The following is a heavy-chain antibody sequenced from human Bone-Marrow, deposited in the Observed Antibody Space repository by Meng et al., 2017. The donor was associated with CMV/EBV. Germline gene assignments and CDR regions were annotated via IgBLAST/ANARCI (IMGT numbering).Heavy chain of an antibody. Sequence: GESLKISCAGSGFTFSNAWMRWVRQAPGKGLEWVGRIKSKTDGGTTDYAAPVKGRFTISRDDSKNTLYLQMNSLKTEDTAVYYCTTHYDFWSGYWAWYYYYGMDVWGQGTTVTVSS. J-gene: IGHJ6*02. CDR3: TTHYDFWSGYWAWYYYYGMDV. CDR2: IKSKTDGGTT. D-gene: IGHD3-3*01. CDR1: GFTFSNAW. V-gene: IGHV3-15*01.